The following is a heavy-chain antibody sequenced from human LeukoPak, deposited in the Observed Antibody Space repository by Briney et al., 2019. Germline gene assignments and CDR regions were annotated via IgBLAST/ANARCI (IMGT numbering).Heavy chain of an antibody. D-gene: IGHD1-7*01. V-gene: IGHV1-69*06. Sequence: SVKVSCKASGGTFSSYAISWVRQAPGQGLEWMGGIIPIFGTANYAQKFQGRVTITADKSTSTAYMELSSLRSEDTAVYYCARGREYNWNYGLYFDYWGQGTLVTVSS. J-gene: IGHJ4*02. CDR1: GGTFSSYA. CDR2: IIPIFGTA. CDR3: ARGREYNWNYGLYFDY.